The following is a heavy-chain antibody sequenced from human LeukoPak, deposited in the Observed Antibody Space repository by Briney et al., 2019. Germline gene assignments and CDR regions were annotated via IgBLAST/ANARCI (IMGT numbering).Heavy chain of an antibody. D-gene: IGHD2-15*01. CDR3: AKQLGYCSDGSCYFPY. CDR1: GFTFRSYP. V-gene: IGHV3-23*01. CDR2: LTGSGQTT. Sequence: GGSLGLSCVASGFTFRSYPMTWLRQVPGKGLEWVASLTGSGQTTQYADFARGRFTISRDNSKNTLYLHMNSLRAEDTAVYYCAKQLGYCSDGSCYFPYWGQGTLVTVSS. J-gene: IGHJ4*02.